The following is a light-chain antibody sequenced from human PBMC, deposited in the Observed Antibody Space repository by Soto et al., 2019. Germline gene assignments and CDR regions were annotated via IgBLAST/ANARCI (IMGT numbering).Light chain of an antibody. CDR3: CSYAGSSTFV. V-gene: IGLV2-23*02. Sequence: ALTQPASVSGSPGQSITISCTGTSSDVGSYNLVSWYQQHPGKAPKLMIYEVSKRPSGVSNRFSGSKSGNTASLTISGLQAEDEADYYCCSYAGSSTFVFGTGTKVTVL. CDR2: EVS. J-gene: IGLJ1*01. CDR1: SSDVGSYNL.